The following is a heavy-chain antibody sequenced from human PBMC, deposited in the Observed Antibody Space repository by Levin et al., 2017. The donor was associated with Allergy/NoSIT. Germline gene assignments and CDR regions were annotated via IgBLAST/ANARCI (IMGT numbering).Heavy chain of an antibody. J-gene: IGHJ6*02. D-gene: IGHD2-15*01. V-gene: IGHV5-51*01. Sequence: GESLKISSPFSFSLFLLSFFSFFLPSPPKGLEWIGSIDPRDSETRYRPSLEGRITLSVDNSINTAFLQWGSLAASARATYYCAQPVVVEIDGSNYDYGFDVWGQGTTVTVSS. CDR2: IDPRDSET. CDR3: AQPVVVEIDGSNYDYGFDV. CDR1: FSLFLLSF.